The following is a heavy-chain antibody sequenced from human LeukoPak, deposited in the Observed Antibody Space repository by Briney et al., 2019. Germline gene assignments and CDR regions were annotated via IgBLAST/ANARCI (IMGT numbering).Heavy chain of an antibody. D-gene: IGHD1-7*01. V-gene: IGHV4-34*01. CDR1: GGSFSNYH. CDR3: ARRWNYGRNYYIDV. Sequence: PSETLSLTCAVYGGSFSNYHWSWIRQPPGKGLEWIGEINDGGRINYNPSLMSRVTVSVDTSKNQFSLRLTSVTATDTAVYYCARRWNYGRNYYIDVWGDGATVSVSS. CDR2: INDGGRI. J-gene: IGHJ6*03.